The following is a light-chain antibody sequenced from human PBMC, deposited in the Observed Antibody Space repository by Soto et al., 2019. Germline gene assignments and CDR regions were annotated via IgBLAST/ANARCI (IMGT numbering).Light chain of an antibody. Sequence: EIVMTQSPATLSVSPEERATLSCRASQSVSSNLAWYQQKPGQAPRLLIYGTSTRATGIPARFSGSGSGTEFTLTISSLQSEDFAVYYCQLYNNWPRTFGQGTKEEIK. J-gene: IGKJ1*01. V-gene: IGKV3-15*01. CDR2: GTS. CDR1: QSVSSN. CDR3: QLYNNWPRT.